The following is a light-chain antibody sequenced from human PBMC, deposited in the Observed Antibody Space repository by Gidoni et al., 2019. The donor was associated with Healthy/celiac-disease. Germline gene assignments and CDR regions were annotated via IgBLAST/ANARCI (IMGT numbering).Light chain of an antibody. CDR2: AAS. V-gene: IGKV1-39*01. CDR1: QSSSSY. Sequence: EIQMTQSPSSLSASVGDRVTITCRASQSSSSYLNWYQQKPGKAPKLLIYAASSLQSGVPSRFSGSGSGTDFTLTISSLQPEDVATYYCQQSYSTPLTFGGGAKVEIK. J-gene: IGKJ4*01. CDR3: QQSYSTPLT.